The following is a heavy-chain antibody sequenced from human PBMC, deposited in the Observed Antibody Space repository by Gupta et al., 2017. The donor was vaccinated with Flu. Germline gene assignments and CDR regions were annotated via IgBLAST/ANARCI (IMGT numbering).Heavy chain of an antibody. D-gene: IGHD3-16*01. CDR2: ISSSTSDI. CDR1: GFTFSNYR. V-gene: IGHV3-21*06. J-gene: IGHJ4*02. Sequence: EVQLVESGGGLVTPGGSLRLSCAASGFTFSNYRMTWVRQAPGRGPEWVSSISSSTSDIHYADSVKGRFTISRDNAKNSLYLQMNGLRAEDTAVYYCARDRYDGRDYTAWGGPYYFDFWGQGTLIAVSS. CDR3: ARDRYDGRDYTAWGGPYYFDF.